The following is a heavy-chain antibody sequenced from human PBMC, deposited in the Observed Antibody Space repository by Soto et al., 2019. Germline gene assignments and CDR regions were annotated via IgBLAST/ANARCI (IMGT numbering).Heavy chain of an antibody. CDR2: ISAYNGNT. CDR1: GYTFTSYG. V-gene: IGHV1-18*01. D-gene: IGHD2-2*01. CDR3: ARDRPQLPTHYYGMDV. Sequence: QVQLVQSGAEVKKPGASVKVSCKASGYTFTSYGSSWGRQAPGQGLEWMGWISAYNGNTNYAQKLQGRVTMTTDTTTSTAYMELRSLRSDDTAVYYCARDRPQLPTHYYGMDVWGQGTTVTVSS. J-gene: IGHJ6*02.